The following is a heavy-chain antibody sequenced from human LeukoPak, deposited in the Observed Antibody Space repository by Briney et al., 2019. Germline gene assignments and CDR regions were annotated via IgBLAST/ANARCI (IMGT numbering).Heavy chain of an antibody. Sequence: GASVKVSCKASGGTFSSYAISWVRQAPGQGLEWMGGIIPIFGTANYAQKFQGRATITADKSTSTAYMELSSLRSEDTAVYYCARTPSPGLCSTSYYYYMDVWGKGTTVTVSS. CDR3: ARTPSPGLCSTSYYYYMDV. CDR2: IIPIFGTA. D-gene: IGHD3-10*02. V-gene: IGHV1-69*06. CDR1: GGTFSSYA. J-gene: IGHJ6*03.